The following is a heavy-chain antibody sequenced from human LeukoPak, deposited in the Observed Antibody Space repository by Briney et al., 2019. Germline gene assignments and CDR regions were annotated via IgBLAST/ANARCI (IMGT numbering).Heavy chain of an antibody. CDR2: IHNDGTST. V-gene: IGHV3-74*01. D-gene: IGHD2-2*01. Sequence: HTGGSLRLSCTASGFTFSNYWMHWVRQAPGKGLVWVSRIHNDGTSTNYADSVKGRFTISRDNAQNTLDLEMNSLRVEDTAVYYCASPQGGTTRSHGMDVWGQGPTVPVSS. CDR3: ASPQGGTTRSHGMDV. CDR1: GFTFSNYW. J-gene: IGHJ6*02.